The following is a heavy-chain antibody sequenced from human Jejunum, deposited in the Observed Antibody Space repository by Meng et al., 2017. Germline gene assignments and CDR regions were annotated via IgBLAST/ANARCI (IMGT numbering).Heavy chain of an antibody. D-gene: IGHD3-3*02. Sequence: HVPLVRSGAEVKKAGAPVKVSCKASGYTFTNYGINWVRQAPGQGLEWMAWISADNGNAKYAQNLQDRVTLTTETSTTTAYMELRNLRSDDTAVYYCTRGGMTSETTFFLHWGQGTLVTVSS. V-gene: IGHV1-18*01. CDR3: TRGGMTSETTFFLH. CDR1: GYTFTNYG. J-gene: IGHJ4*02. CDR2: ISADNGNA.